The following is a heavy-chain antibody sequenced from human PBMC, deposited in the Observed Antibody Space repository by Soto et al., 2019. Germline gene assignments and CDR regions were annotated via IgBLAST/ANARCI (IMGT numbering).Heavy chain of an antibody. Sequence: ASGKVSCKASGYTFTGYYMHWVRQAPGQGLEWMGWINPNSGGTNYAQKFQGRVTMTRDTSISTAYMELSRLRSDDTAVYYCARGYDFWSGHLTFDYWGQGTLVTVSS. CDR3: ARGYDFWSGHLTFDY. D-gene: IGHD3-3*01. J-gene: IGHJ4*02. CDR1: GYTFTGYY. CDR2: INPNSGGT. V-gene: IGHV1-2*02.